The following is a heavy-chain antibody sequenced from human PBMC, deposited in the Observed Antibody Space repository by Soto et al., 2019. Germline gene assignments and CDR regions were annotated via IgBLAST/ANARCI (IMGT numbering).Heavy chain of an antibody. D-gene: IGHD6-19*01. CDR2: MNPNSGNT. J-gene: IGHJ5*02. V-gene: IGHV1-8*01. CDR1: GYTFTSYD. CDR3: AILAVAGMWWFDP. Sequence: GASVKVSCKASGYTFTSYDINWVRQATGQGLEWMGWMNPNSGNTGYAQKFQGRVTMTRNTSISTAYMELSSLRSEDTAVYYCAILAVAGMWWFDPWGQGTLVTVSS.